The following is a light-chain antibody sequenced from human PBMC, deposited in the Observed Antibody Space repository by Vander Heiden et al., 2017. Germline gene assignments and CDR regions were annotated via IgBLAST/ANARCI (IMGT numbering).Light chain of an antibody. CDR2: WAS. J-gene: IGKJ1*01. CDR1: QSVLYSSNNKNY. Sequence: DIVMIQSLDAPAVSLGERATINCKSSQSVLYSSNNKNYLAWYQQKPGQPPKLLIYWASTRESGVPDRFSGSGSGTDFTLTISSLQAEDVAVYYCQQYYRTPWTFGQGTKVEIK. CDR3: QQYYRTPWT. V-gene: IGKV4-1*01.